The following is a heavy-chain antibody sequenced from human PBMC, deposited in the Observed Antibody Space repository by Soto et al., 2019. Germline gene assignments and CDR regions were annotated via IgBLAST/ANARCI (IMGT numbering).Heavy chain of an antibody. D-gene: IGHD6-13*01. CDR1: GFTFSDYY. Sequence: QVQLVESGGGLVKPGGSLRLSCAASGFTFSDYYMSWIRQAPGKGLEWVPSISSSGSTIYYADSVKGRFTISRDNAKNSLYLQMNSLRAEDTAVYYCARDRTPGIAAAGNWFDPWGQGTLVTVSS. V-gene: IGHV3-11*01. CDR3: ARDRTPGIAAAGNWFDP. CDR2: ISSSGSTI. J-gene: IGHJ5*02.